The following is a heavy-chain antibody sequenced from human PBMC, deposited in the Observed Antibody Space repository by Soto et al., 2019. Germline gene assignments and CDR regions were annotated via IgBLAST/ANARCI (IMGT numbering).Heavy chain of an antibody. V-gene: IGHV3-72*01. J-gene: IGHJ6*02. CDR3: ARADRPSSGWEKNYYGMDV. CDR1: GFTFSDHY. CDR2: TRDAANSHNT. Sequence: EVQLVESGGGLVQPGGSLRLSCAASGFTFSDHYMDWVRQVPGKGLEWVGRTRDAANSHNTEYAASVQGRIIISRDESKSYLNLQMDSLKIEDTAVYYCARADRPSSGWEKNYYGMDVWGQGTTVTVSS. D-gene: IGHD6-19*01.